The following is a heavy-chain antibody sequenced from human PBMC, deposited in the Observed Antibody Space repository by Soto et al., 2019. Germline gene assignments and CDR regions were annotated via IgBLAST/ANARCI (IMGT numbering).Heavy chain of an antibody. Sequence: PSETLSLTCTVSVASITGSDWCIWVRQTPEKGLEWIGEIYHSGTTNCHPSLKSRVTISQDKSKNQFSLNLNSLTAADTAVYSCVRMSVVGSFDYWGRGSLVTASS. D-gene: IGHD3-22*01. CDR3: VRMSVVGSFDY. J-gene: IGHJ4*02. V-gene: IGHV4-4*02. CDR2: IYHSGTT. CDR1: VASITGSDW.